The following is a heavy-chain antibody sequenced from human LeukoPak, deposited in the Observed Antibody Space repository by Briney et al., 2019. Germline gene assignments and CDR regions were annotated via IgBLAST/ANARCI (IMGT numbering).Heavy chain of an antibody. J-gene: IGHJ4*01. CDR2: IYDSAST. D-gene: IGHD1-26*01. V-gene: IGHV4-31*03. CDR3: TRALDRGSFYRLDY. CDR1: GGSISSGNYY. Sequence: SETLSLTCTVSGGSISSGNYYWTWIRQLPGKGLEWIGYIYDSASTYYNPSLKSRVSMSADTSKNQFSLEMRSVTAADTAVYYCTRALDRGSFYRLDYWGQGTLVTVSS.